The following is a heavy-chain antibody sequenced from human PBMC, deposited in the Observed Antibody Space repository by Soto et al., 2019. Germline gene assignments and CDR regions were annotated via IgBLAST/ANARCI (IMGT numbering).Heavy chain of an antibody. CDR1: GGSVSNSDYY. D-gene: IGHD2-15*01. J-gene: IGHJ5*02. CDR3: ARNGFCSGNSCYPNWFDP. V-gene: IGHV4-61*08. CDR2: IYYSGST. Sequence: PSETLSLTCTVSGGSVSNSDYYWSWIRQPPGRGLEWIAYIYYSGSTNYSPSLKSRVTISIDTSKNQFSLKLSSVTEADTAVYYCARNGFCSGNSCYPNWFDPWGQGTLVTVS.